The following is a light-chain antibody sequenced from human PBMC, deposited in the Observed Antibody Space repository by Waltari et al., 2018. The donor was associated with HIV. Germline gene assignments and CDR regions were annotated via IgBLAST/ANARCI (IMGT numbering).Light chain of an antibody. CDR3: LLTYGEDVV. CDR1: TGVVTRGHC. Sequence: QPVVTQEPSLTVSPGETVILTCASSTGVVTRGHCPYWFQVRPGHVPKTLIFDSNNRYSWTPARFAGSFVGGKAALTLTGAQPEDEANYYCLLTYGEDVVFGGGTKLTVL. J-gene: IGLJ2*01. V-gene: IGLV7-46*01. CDR2: DSN.